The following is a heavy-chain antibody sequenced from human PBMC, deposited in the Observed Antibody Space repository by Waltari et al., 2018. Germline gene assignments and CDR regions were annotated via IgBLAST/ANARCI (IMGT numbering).Heavy chain of an antibody. CDR2: ICPHDFDI. CDR1: GFNFASHW. D-gene: IGHD1-26*01. Sequence: EVHLVQSGAEVKKPGESVNISCKGSGFNFASHWIAWVRQMPGKGLEWVGMICPHDFDIRYSPSFQGRVTISADKSISTAYLQWDGLTASDTAIYYCAKADFGPRGWFDPWGQGTLVTVSS. J-gene: IGHJ5*02. CDR3: AKADFGPRGWFDP. V-gene: IGHV5-51*01.